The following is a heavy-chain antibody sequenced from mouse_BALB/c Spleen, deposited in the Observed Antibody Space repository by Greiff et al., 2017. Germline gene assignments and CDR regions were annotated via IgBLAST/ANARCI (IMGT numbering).Heavy chain of an antibody. CDR3: ARFGGNYGYYYAMDY. CDR2: ISSGGST. V-gene: IGHV5-6-5*01. D-gene: IGHD2-1*01. J-gene: IGHJ4*01. CDR1: GFTFSSYA. Sequence: EVQVVESGGGLVKPGGSLKLSCAASGFTFSSYAMSWVRQTPEKRLEWVASISSGGSTYYPDSVKGRFTISRDNARNILYLQMSSLRSEDTAMYYCARFGGNYGYYYAMDYWGQGTSVTVSS.